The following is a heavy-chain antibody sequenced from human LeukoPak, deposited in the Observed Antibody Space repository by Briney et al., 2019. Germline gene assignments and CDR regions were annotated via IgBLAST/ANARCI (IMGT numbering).Heavy chain of an antibody. CDR1: GYTFTGYY. D-gene: IGHD2-15*01. V-gene: IGHV1-2*02. CDR3: ARPAYCSGGSCYSARYFDY. J-gene: IGHJ4*02. Sequence: GASVKVSCKASGYTFTGYYMHWVRQAPGQGLEWMGWINPNSGGTNYAQKFQGRVTMTRDTSIRTAYMELSRLRSDDTAVYYCARPAYCSGGSCYSARYFDYWGQGTLVTVSS. CDR2: INPNSGGT.